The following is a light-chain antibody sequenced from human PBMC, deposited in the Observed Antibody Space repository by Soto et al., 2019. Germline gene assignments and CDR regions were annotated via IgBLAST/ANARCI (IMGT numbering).Light chain of an antibody. CDR1: QGISSY. CDR3: QQLNSYPIT. J-gene: IGKJ5*01. V-gene: IGKV1-9*01. CDR2: AAS. Sequence: IQLTQSPSSLAASVGDRVTITCRASQGISSYLVWYQQKPGKAPKLLIYAASTSQSGVPSRFSGSGSGTEFTLTISRLQPEDFATYYCQQLNSYPITFGQGTRLEIK.